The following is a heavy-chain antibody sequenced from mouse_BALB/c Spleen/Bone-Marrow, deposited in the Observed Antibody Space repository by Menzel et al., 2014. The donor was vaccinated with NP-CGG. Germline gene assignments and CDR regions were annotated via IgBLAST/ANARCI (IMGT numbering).Heavy chain of an antibody. CDR1: GFNIXDYY. Sequence: VQLKESGAELVRSGASVKLSCTASGFNIXDYYMHWVKQRPEQGLEWIGWIDPENGDTEYAPKFQGKATMTADTSPNTAYLQLSSLTSEDTAVYYCNGNYYAMDYWGQGASVTVSS. D-gene: IGHD2-1*01. V-gene: IGHV14-4*02. J-gene: IGHJ4*01. CDR3: NGNYYAMDY. CDR2: IDPENGDT.